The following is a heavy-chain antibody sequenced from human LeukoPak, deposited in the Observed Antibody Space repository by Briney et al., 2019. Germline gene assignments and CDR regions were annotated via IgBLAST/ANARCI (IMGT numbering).Heavy chain of an antibody. CDR3: ATGPFGSGSYLGY. CDR1: GYTLTELS. CDR2: FDPEDGET. Sequence: ASVKVSCKVSGYTLTELSMHWVRQAPGKGLEWMGGFDPEDGETIYAQKFQGRVTMTEGTSTDTAYMELSSLRSEDTAVYYCATGPFGSGSYLGYWGQGTLVTVSS. J-gene: IGHJ4*02. D-gene: IGHD3-10*01. V-gene: IGHV1-24*01.